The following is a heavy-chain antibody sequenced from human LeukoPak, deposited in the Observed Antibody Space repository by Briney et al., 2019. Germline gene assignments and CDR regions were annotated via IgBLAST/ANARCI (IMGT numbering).Heavy chain of an antibody. CDR3: AREDYYDSSGYYP. D-gene: IGHD3-22*01. Sequence: GASVKVSCKASGYTFTSYGISWVRQAPGQGREGMGWISAYNGNTNYAQKLQGRVTMTPDTSTSTAYMELRSLRSDDTAVYYCAREDYYDSSGYYPWGQGTLVTVSS. V-gene: IGHV1-18*01. CDR2: ISAYNGNT. J-gene: IGHJ5*02. CDR1: GYTFTSYG.